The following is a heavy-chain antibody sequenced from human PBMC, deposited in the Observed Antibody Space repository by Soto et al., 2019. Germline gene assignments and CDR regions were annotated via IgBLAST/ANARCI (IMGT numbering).Heavy chain of an antibody. J-gene: IGHJ4*02. Sequence: QVQLVESGGGVVQPGRSLRLSCAASGFTFSSYAMHWVRQAPGKGLEWVAVISYDGSKKYYADSVKGRFTISRDNSKNTLYLQMNSLRAEDTAVYYCARDHRYGVFDYWGQGTLVTVSS. D-gene: IGHD4-17*01. CDR2: ISYDGSKK. CDR1: GFTFSSYA. V-gene: IGHV3-30-3*01. CDR3: ARDHRYGVFDY.